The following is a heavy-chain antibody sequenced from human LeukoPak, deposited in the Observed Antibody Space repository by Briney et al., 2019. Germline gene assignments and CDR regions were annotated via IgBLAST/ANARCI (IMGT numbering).Heavy chain of an antibody. CDR1: GHTFNTYG. V-gene: IGHV1-18*03. D-gene: IGHD6-19*01. J-gene: IGHJ4*02. Sequence: GAPVKVSCNASGHTFNTYGITWVRQAPGQGLEWMGWISAYNGDTNYAQNLQGRVTMTKDTSTSTAYMELRSLRSDDMAMYSCASAPLNISGWHIYFDYWGQGTLVTVSS. CDR3: ASAPLNISGWHIYFDY. CDR2: ISAYNGDT.